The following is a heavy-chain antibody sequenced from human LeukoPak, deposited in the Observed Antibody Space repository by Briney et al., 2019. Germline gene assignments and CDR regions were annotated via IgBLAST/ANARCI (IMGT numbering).Heavy chain of an antibody. CDR2: IYTGGST. CDR3: ARVSRYYGSGSYYHDAFDI. D-gene: IGHD3-10*01. J-gene: IGHJ3*02. Sequence: GGSLRLSCAASGFTVSSNYMSWVRQAPGKGLEWVSVIYTGGSTYYADSVKGRFTISRDNSKNTLYLQMNSLRAEDTAVYYCARVSRYYGSGSYYHDAFDIWGQGTMVTVSS. CDR1: GFTVSSNY. V-gene: IGHV3-66*01.